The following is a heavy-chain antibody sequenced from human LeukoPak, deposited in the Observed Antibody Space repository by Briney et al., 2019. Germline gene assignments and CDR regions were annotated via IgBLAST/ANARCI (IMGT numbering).Heavy chain of an antibody. CDR2: ISSSSSYI. D-gene: IGHD2-15*01. CDR1: GFTFSSHS. CDR3: ARYCSGGSCYTQRVYYYYGMDV. V-gene: IGHV3-21*01. J-gene: IGHJ6*02. Sequence: PGGSLRLSCAASGFTFSSHSMNWVRQAPGKGLEWVSSISSSSSYIYYADSVKGRFTISRDNAKNSLYLQMNSLRAEDTAVYYCARYCSGGSCYTQRVYYYYGMDVWGQGTTVTVSS.